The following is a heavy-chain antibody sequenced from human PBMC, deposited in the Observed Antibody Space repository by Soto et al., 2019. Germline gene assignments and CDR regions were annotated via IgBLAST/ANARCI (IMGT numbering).Heavy chain of an antibody. CDR1: GYTFTSYG. CDR3: ARVRIGTTSYYFDY. J-gene: IGHJ4*02. D-gene: IGHD1-7*01. V-gene: IGHV1-69*13. CDR2: IIPIFGTA. Sequence: GASVKVSCKASGYTFTSYGISWVRQAPGQGLEWMGGIIPIFGTANYAQKFQGRVTITADESTSTAYMELSSLRSEDTAVYYCARVRIGTTSYYFDYWGQGTLVTVSS.